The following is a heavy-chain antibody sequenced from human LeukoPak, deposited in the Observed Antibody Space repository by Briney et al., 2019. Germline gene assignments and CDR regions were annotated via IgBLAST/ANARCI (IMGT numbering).Heavy chain of an antibody. CDR2: IYYSGST. CDR1: GGSISSSSYY. D-gene: IGHD2-2*01. Sequence: SETLSLTCTVSGGSISSSSYYWGWIRQPPGKGLEWIGSIYYSGSTYYNPSLKSRVTISVDTSKNQFSLKLSSVTAADTAVYYCARDRGGHQLPHYYYYYYMDVWGKGTTVTVSS. CDR3: ARDRGGHQLPHYYYYYYMDV. J-gene: IGHJ6*03. V-gene: IGHV4-39*07.